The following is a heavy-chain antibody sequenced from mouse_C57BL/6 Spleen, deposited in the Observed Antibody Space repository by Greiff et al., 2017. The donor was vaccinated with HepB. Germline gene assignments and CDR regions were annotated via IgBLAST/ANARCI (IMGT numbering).Heavy chain of an antibody. V-gene: IGHV1-82*01. CDR3: ARGGLYYGSSLDY. D-gene: IGHD1-1*01. J-gene: IGHJ2*01. CDR2: IYPGDGDT. CDR1: GYAFSSSW. Sequence: VQLQQSGPELVKPGASVKISCKASGYAFSSSWMNWVKQRPGKGLEWIGRIYPGDGDTNYNGKFKGKATLTADKSSSTAYMQLSSLTSEDSAVYFCARGGLYYGSSLDYWGQGTTLTVSS.